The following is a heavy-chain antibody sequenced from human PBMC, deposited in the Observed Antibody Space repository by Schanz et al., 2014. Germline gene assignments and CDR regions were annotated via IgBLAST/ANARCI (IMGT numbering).Heavy chain of an antibody. V-gene: IGHV3-30*04. CDR1: GFNFSTYA. CDR2: ISYDGINK. CDR3: ARDRGYAVGYQYYGMDV. D-gene: IGHD3-22*01. Sequence: QVHLVESGGGVVQPGGSLRLSCAASGFNFSTYALHWVRQAPGKGLEWVAVISYDGINKYYADSVKGRFTISRGNSKNTLYLEMNSLRTDDTAVYYCARDRGYAVGYQYYGMDVWGQGTTVTVSS. J-gene: IGHJ6*02.